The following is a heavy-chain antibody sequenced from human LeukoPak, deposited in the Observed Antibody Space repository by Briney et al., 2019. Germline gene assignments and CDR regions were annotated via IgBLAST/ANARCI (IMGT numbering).Heavy chain of an antibody. D-gene: IGHD6-19*01. CDR1: GGSISSGSYY. Sequence: SQTLSLTCTVSGGSISSGSYYWSWIRQPGGKGLEWIGRIYTSGSTNYNPSLKSRVTISVDTSKNQFSLKLSSVTAADTAAYYCARAAVAVHYYYYYYMDVWGKGTTVTVSS. CDR2: IYTSGST. CDR3: ARAAVAVHYYYYYYMDV. J-gene: IGHJ6*03. V-gene: IGHV4-61*02.